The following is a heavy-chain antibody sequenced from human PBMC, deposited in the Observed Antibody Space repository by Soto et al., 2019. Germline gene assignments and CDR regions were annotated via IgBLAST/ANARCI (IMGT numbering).Heavy chain of an antibody. Sequence: EVQLLESGGGLVQPGGSLRLSCAASGFTFSSYAMSWVRQAPGKGLEWGSAISGSGGSTYYADSVKGRFTISRDNSKNTLYMQMNSLRAEDTAVYYCAKFLYCSSTSCYSPGAFDIWGQGTMVTVSS. J-gene: IGHJ3*02. CDR3: AKFLYCSSTSCYSPGAFDI. CDR2: ISGSGGST. CDR1: GFTFSSYA. D-gene: IGHD2-2*01. V-gene: IGHV3-23*01.